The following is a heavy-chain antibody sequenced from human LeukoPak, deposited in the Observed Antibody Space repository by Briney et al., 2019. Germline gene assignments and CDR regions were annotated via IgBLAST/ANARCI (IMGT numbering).Heavy chain of an antibody. CDR2: FDPEDGET. J-gene: IGHJ4*02. CDR1: GYTLTELS. D-gene: IGHD6-13*01. V-gene: IGHV1-24*01. Sequence: GSVKVSCKVSGYTLTELSMHWVRQAPGKGREWMGGFDPEDGETIYAQKFQGRVTMTEDTSTDTAYMELSSLRSEDTAVYYCARDLGGDSSLLDYWGQGTLVTVSS. CDR3: ARDLGGDSSLLDY.